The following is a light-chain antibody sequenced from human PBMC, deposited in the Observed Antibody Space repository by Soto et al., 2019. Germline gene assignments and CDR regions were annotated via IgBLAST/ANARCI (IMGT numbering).Light chain of an antibody. CDR1: QSVSTTF. J-gene: IGKJ1*01. CDR3: QHCGTSLWT. CDR2: GAS. Sequence: EIVLTQSPGTLSLSPGEGATLSCRASQSVSTTFLAWYQQKPGQAPRLLIYGASSRATGFPDRFSGSGSGTDFTLPISRLEPEDFAVYFCQHCGTSLWTFGQGTKLDIK. V-gene: IGKV3-20*01.